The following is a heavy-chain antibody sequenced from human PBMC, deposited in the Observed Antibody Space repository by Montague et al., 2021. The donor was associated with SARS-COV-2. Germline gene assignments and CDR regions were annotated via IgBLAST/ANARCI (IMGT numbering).Heavy chain of an antibody. D-gene: IGHD2-15*01. Sequence: SETLSLTCTVSGGSISSYYWSWIRQPPGKGLEWIGYIYYSGGTNYNTSLKSRVTISVDTSKNQFSLKLSSVTAADTAVYYCARRSLGYCSGGSCYSAFDPWGQGTLVTVSS. V-gene: IGHV4-59*01. CDR3: ARRSLGYCSGGSCYSAFDP. J-gene: IGHJ5*02. CDR2: IYYSGGT. CDR1: GGSISSYY.